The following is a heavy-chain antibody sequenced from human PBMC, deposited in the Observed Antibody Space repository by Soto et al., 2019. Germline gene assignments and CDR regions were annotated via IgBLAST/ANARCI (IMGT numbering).Heavy chain of an antibody. CDR1: GFTFTSYY. J-gene: IGHJ6*03. D-gene: IGHD2-2*01. Sequence: ASVKVSCKASGFTFTSYYMHWVRQAPGQGLEWMGIINPAGGTTTYAQSFQGRVTMTRDTSTSTVYMELSSLRSEYTAVYYCAMRSTEGAYYYMDVWGKGTTVTVS. V-gene: IGHV1-46*03. CDR2: INPAGGTT. CDR3: AMRSTEGAYYYMDV.